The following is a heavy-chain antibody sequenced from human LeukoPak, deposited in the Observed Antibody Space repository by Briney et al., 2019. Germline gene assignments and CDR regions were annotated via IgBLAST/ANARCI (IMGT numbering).Heavy chain of an antibody. Sequence: PGGSLRLSCAASGFTFSSYNMNWVRQAPGKGLEWVAFIRYDGSNKYYADSVKGRFTISRDNSKNTLYLQMNSLRAEDTAVYYCAKDYGITMVRGVTPDWGQGTLVTVSS. CDR1: GFTFSSYN. V-gene: IGHV3-30*02. CDR2: IRYDGSNK. D-gene: IGHD3-10*01. J-gene: IGHJ4*02. CDR3: AKDYGITMVRGVTPD.